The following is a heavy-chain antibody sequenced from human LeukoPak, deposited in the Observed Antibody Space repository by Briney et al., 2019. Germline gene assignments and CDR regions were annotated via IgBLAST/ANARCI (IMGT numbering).Heavy chain of an antibody. J-gene: IGHJ4*02. CDR2: ISYDGSNK. V-gene: IGHV3-30*04. CDR3: ARDRGYSSSSTYYFDY. Sequence: GGSLRLSCTVSGFTFDDYPIHWVRKAPGKGLEWGAVISYDGSNKYYADSVKGRFTISRDNSKNTLYLQMNSLRVKDTAVYYCARDRGYSSSSTYYFDYWGQGTLVTVSS. D-gene: IGHD6-6*01. CDR1: GFTFDDYP.